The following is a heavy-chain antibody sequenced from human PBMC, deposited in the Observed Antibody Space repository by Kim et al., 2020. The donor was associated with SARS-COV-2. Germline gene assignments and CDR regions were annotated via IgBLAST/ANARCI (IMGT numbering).Heavy chain of an antibody. CDR2: INHSGST. J-gene: IGHJ5*02. V-gene: IGHV4-34*01. CDR3: ARRGIIVVVPVARNWFDP. CDR1: GGSFSGYY. D-gene: IGHD2-2*01. Sequence: SETLSLTCAVYGGSFSGYYWSWIRQPPGKGLEWIGEINHSGSTNYNPSLKSRVTISVDTSKNQVSLKLSSVTAADTAVYYCARRGIIVVVPVARNWFDPWGQGTLVTVSS.